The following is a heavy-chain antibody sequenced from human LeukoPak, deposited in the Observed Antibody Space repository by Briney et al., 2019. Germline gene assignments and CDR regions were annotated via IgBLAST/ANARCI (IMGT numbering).Heavy chain of an antibody. CDR2: ISGSGGST. CDR3: ATKRTHYYDSSGYPISQSYFDY. V-gene: IGHV3-23*01. D-gene: IGHD3-22*01. J-gene: IGHJ4*02. Sequence: GGSLRLSCAASGFTFSSYAMSWVRQAPGKGLEWVSAISGSGGSTYYADSVKGRFTISRDNSKNTLYLQMNSLRAEDTAVYYCATKRTHYYDSSGYPISQSYFDYWGQGTPLTVSS. CDR1: GFTFSSYA.